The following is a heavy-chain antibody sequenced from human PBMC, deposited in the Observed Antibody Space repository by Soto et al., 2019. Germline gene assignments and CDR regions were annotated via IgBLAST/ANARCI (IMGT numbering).Heavy chain of an antibody. Sequence: GGSLRLSCAASGFTFSSYGMHWVRQAPGKGLEWVAVISYDGSNKYYADSVKGRFTISRDNSKNTLYLQMNSLRAEDTAVYYCANNYISSSWYGKEYYYYYGMDVWGQGTTVTVSS. CDR1: GFTFSSYG. CDR3: ANNYISSSWYGKEYYYYYGMDV. CDR2: ISYDGSNK. V-gene: IGHV3-30*18. J-gene: IGHJ6*02. D-gene: IGHD6-13*01.